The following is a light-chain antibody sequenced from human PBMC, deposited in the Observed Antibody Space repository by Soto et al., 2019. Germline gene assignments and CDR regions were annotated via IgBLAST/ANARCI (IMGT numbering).Light chain of an antibody. CDR1: PDISNY. CDR3: QQYDNLPPFT. CDR2: DAS. Sequence: DIQMTQSPSSLSASVGDRVTISCQSSPDISNYLNWYQQKPGKAPKLLIYDASNLEIGVPSRFSSSVSGTDFTFTISSLQPEDIATYYCQQYDNLPPFTFGPGTKVDIK. J-gene: IGKJ3*01. V-gene: IGKV1-33*01.